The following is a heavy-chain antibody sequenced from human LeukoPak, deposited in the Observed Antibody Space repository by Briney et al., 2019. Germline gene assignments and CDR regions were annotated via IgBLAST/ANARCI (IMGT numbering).Heavy chain of an antibody. Sequence: GASVKVSRKASGYTFTHYGITWVRQAPGQGLEWMGWISTYNGNTNYAQKFQGRVTMTTDTSTSTAYMELRSLRSDDTAVYYCARGGYTYAADHWGQRTLVTVSS. D-gene: IGHD5-18*01. V-gene: IGHV1-18*01. CDR2: ISTYNGNT. J-gene: IGHJ5*02. CDR1: GYTFTHYG. CDR3: ARGGYTYAADH.